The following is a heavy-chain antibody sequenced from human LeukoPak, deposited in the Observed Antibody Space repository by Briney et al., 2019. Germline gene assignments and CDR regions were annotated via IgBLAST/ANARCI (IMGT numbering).Heavy chain of an antibody. CDR1: GFTFTSYW. J-gene: IGHJ3*02. V-gene: IGHV3-74*01. D-gene: IGHD3-22*01. Sequence: GGSLRLSCAASGFTFTSYWMHWVRQAPGKGLVWVSRINSDGSSTSYADSVKGRFTISRDNAKNTLYLQMNCLRAEDTAVYYCTRDQDSSGYYGPENDAFDIWGQGTMVTVSS. CDR3: TRDQDSSGYYGPENDAFDI. CDR2: INSDGSST.